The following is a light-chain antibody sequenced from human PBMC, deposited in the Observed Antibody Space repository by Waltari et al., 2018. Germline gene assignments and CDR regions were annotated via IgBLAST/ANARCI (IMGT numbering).Light chain of an antibody. V-gene: IGLV2-23*01. CDR1: SSDVGSYNL. CDR2: EGS. CDR3: CSYAGDSLYV. Sequence: QSALTQPASVSGSPGQSITISCTGTSSDVGSYNLVSWYQQHPGKAPKLMIYEGSKRPSGVSDRFSGSKSGNTASLTISGLQAEDEADYYCCSYAGDSLYVFGTGTTVTV. J-gene: IGLJ1*01.